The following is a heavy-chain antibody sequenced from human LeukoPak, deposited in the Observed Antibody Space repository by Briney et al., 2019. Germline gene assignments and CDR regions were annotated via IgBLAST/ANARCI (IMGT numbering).Heavy chain of an antibody. V-gene: IGHV1-2*02. J-gene: IGHJ4*02. Sequence: ASVKVSCKTSGYTFTGYYMHWVRQAPGQGLEWMGWINPNSGATNYVQEFQGRVTMTRDTSITTAYMELSGLRSDDTAVYYCAREGREFGPHKLAGFDYWGQGTLVTVSS. CDR2: INPNSGAT. CDR1: GYTFTGYY. CDR3: AREGREFGPHKLAGFDY. D-gene: IGHD3-10*01.